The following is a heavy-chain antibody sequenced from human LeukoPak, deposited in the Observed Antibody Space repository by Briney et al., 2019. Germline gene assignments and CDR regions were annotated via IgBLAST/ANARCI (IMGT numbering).Heavy chain of an antibody. J-gene: IGHJ3*02. CDR1: GGSISSSSYY. D-gene: IGHD3-22*01. Sequence: SETLSLTCTVSGGSISSSSYYWGWIRQPPGKGLEGIGSIYYSGSTYYNPSLKSRVTISVDTSKNQFSLKLSSVTAADTAVYYCARQGSYYDSSGYYPDAFDIWGQGTMVTVSS. CDR2: IYYSGST. V-gene: IGHV4-39*01. CDR3: ARQGSYYDSSGYYPDAFDI.